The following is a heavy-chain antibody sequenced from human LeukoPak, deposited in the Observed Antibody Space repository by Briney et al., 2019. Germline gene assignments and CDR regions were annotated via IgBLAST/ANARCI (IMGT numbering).Heavy chain of an antibody. CDR1: CGSVSSSSYF. CDR2: IYYSGST. J-gene: IGHJ4*02. CDR3: ARHLDYGDYYFDY. D-gene: IGHD4-17*01. Sequence: SETLSLTCTVSCGSVSSSSYFWGAIRQPPRKGLEWIGSIYYSGSTYYNPSLKSRVTISVDTSKNQFSLKPSPVTAAETAVYYCARHLDYGDYYFDYWGQGTLVTVSS. V-gene: IGHV4-39*01.